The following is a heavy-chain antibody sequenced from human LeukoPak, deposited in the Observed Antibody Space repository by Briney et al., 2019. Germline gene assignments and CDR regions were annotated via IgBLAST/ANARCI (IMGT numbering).Heavy chain of an antibody. CDR2: IYPGDSDT. J-gene: IGHJ3*02. V-gene: IGHV5-51*01. CDR1: GYSFTSYW. CDR3: ARHPYCSGGSCYSNDAFDI. Sequence: GESLKISCKGSGYSFTSYWIGWVRQMPGKGLEWMGIIYPGDSDTRYSPSFQGQVTISADKSISTAYLPWSSLKASDTAMYYGARHPYCSGGSCYSNDAFDIWGQGAMVTVSS. D-gene: IGHD2-15*01.